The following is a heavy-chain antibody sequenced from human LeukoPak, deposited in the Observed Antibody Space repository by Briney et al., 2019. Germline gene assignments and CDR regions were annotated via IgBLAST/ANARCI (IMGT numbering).Heavy chain of an antibody. V-gene: IGHV3-49*03. D-gene: IGHD2-15*01. Sequence: PGGSLRLSCTTSGFTFGDYAMSWFRQAPGKALEWVAFIRSKAYGGTTEYAASVKDRFTISRDDSKCIAYLQMNSLKAEDTAVYYCARDRSRGYCSGGICYYRFDYWGQGTLVTVSS. CDR2: IRSKAYGGTT. CDR1: GFTFGDYA. CDR3: ARDRSRGYCSGGICYYRFDY. J-gene: IGHJ4*02.